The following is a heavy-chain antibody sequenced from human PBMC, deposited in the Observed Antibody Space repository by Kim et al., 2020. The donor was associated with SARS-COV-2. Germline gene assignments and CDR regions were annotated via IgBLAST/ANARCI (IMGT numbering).Heavy chain of an antibody. Sequence: SETLSLTCTVSGGSISSSSYYWGWIRQPPGKGLEWIGSIYYSGSTYYNPSLKSRVTISVDTSKNQFSLKLSSVTAADTAVYYCAREPKLGYSYGYNWFDPWGQGTLVTVSS. CDR2: IYYSGST. CDR1: GGSISSSSYY. V-gene: IGHV4-39*02. J-gene: IGHJ5*02. CDR3: AREPKLGYSYGYNWFDP. D-gene: IGHD5-18*01.